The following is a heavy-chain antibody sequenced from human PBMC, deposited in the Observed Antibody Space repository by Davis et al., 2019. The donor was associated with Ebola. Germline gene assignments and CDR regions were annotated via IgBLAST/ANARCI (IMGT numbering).Heavy chain of an antibody. V-gene: IGHV3-30-3*01. J-gene: IGHJ6*03. CDR2: ISYDGSNK. CDR1: GFTFSSYA. CDR3: AIAGYYYYYYMDV. D-gene: IGHD1-1*01. Sequence: GESLKISCAASGFTFSSYAMHWVRQAPGKGLEWVAVISYDGSNKYYADSVKGRFTISRDNSKNTLYLQMNSLRSEDTAVYYCAIAGYYYYYYMDVWGKGTTVTVSS.